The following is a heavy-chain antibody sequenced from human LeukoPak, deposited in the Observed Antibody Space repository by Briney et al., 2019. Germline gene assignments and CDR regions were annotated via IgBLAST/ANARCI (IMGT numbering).Heavy chain of an antibody. V-gene: IGHV4-34*01. J-gene: IGHJ6*02. Sequence: PSETLSLTCAVYGGSFSGYYWSWIRQPPGKGLEWIGEINHSGSTNYNPSLKSRVTISVDTSKNQFSLKLSSVTAADTAVYYCARGGGRMGPALQLRGYYGMDVWGQGTTVTVSS. CDR1: GGSFSGYY. CDR2: INHSGST. D-gene: IGHD3-10*01. CDR3: ARGGGRMGPALQLRGYYGMDV.